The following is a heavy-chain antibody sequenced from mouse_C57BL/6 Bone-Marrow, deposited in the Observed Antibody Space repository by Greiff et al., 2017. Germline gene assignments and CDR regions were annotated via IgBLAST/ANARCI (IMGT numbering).Heavy chain of an antibody. D-gene: IGHD1-1*01. J-gene: IGHJ1*03. Sequence: QVQLQQSGAELARPGASVKLSCKASGYTFTSYGISWVKQRTGQGLEWIGEIYPRRCNTYYNEKFKGKATLTADKSSSTAYMELRSLTSEDSAVYFCAREFITTVVANWYFDVWGTGTTVTVSS. CDR2: IYPRRCNT. CDR1: GYTFTSYG. CDR3: AREFITTVVANWYFDV. V-gene: IGHV1-81*01.